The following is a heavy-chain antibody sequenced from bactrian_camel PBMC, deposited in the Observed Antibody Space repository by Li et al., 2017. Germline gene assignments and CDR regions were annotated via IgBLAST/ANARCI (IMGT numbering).Heavy chain of an antibody. Sequence: HVQLVESGGGLVQPGGSLRLSCTASGFSFGSYGVYWVRHAPGKGLEWVCRDSSDGMKTYFADSVNGRYTMSRDNGKNTVYLHMDSLKSEDTAVYYCNTGADLWGQGTQVTVS. J-gene: IGHJ4*01. V-gene: IGHV3S6*01. CDR2: DSSDGMKT. CDR1: GFSFGSYG. CDR3: NTGADL. D-gene: IGHD5*01.